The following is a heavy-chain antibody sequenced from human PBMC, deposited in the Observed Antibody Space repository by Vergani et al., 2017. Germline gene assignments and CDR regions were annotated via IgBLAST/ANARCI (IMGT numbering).Heavy chain of an antibody. J-gene: IGHJ6*04. CDR2: IIPIFGTA. CDR1: GGTFSSYA. CDR3: ARDQYYDFWSGFQREMDV. Sequence: QVQLVQSGAEVKKPGSSVKVSCKASGGTFSSYAISWVRQAPGQGLEWMGGIIPIFGTANYAQKFQGRVTITADESTSTAYMELSSLTSEDTAVYYCARDQYYDFWSGFQREMDVWGKGTTVTVSS. V-gene: IGHV1-69*01. D-gene: IGHD3-3*01.